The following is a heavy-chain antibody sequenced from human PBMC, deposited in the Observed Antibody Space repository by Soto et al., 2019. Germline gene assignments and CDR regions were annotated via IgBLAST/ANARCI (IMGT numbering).Heavy chain of an antibody. D-gene: IGHD6-6*01. CDR1: GGSISSSSYY. CDR3: ARLSEYSSSLVY. J-gene: IGHJ4*02. Sequence: PSETLSLTCTVSGGSISSSSYYWGWIRQPPGKGLEWIGSIYYSGSTYYNPSLKSRVTISVDTSKNQFSLKLSSVTAADTAVYCCARLSEYSSSLVYWGQGTLVTVSS. V-gene: IGHV4-39*01. CDR2: IYYSGST.